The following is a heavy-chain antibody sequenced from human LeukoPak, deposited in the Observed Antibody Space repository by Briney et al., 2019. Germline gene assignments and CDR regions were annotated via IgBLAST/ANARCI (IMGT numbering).Heavy chain of an antibody. CDR2: IKEDGREK. CDR3: ARDWCRDGTCYSYYY. J-gene: IGHJ4*02. Sequence: GGSLRVSCVASGFTFSNYWMNWVRQAPGKGLEWVANIKEDGREKYYMDSVKGRFAIFRDNAKNSLYLQMNSLRAEDTAVYHCARDWCRDGTCYSYYYWGQGTLVTVSS. V-gene: IGHV3-7*05. D-gene: IGHD2-15*01. CDR1: GFTFSNYW.